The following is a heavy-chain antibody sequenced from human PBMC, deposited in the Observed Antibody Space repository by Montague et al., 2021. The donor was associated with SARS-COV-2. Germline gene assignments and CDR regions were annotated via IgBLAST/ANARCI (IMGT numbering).Heavy chain of an antibody. CDR1: GGSISSYY. V-gene: IGHV4-59*08. CDR3: ARHHPFGGVRP. D-gene: IGHD2-8*02. Sequence: SETLSLTCAVYGGSISSYYWSWIRQPPGKGLEWIGYINYSGSTNYNPSLKSRVTISVDTSKNQFSLKLSSVTAAGTAVYYCARHHPFGGVRPWGQGTLVTVSS. J-gene: IGHJ5*02. CDR2: INYSGST.